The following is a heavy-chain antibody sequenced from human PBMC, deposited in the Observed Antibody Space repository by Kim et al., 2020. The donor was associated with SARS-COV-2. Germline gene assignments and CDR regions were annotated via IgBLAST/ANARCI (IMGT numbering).Heavy chain of an antibody. CDR3: AKATMYYYDSSGTPDGTYYFDY. CDR1: GFTFSSYA. V-gene: IGHV3-23*01. D-gene: IGHD3-22*01. J-gene: IGHJ4*02. Sequence: GGSLRLSCAASGFTFSSYAMSWVRQAPGKGLEWVSAISGSGGSTYYADSVKGRFTISRDNSKNTLYLQMNSLRAEDTAVYYCAKATMYYYDSSGTPDGTYYFDYWGQGTLVTVSS. CDR2: ISGSGGST.